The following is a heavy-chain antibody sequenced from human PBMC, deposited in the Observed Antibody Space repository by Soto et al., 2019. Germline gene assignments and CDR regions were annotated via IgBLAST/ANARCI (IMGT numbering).Heavy chain of an antibody. CDR3: ARGLGGYYYDWFDP. D-gene: IGHD3-22*01. CDR1: GGSFSGYY. V-gene: IGHV4-34*01. CDR2: INHSGST. J-gene: IGHJ5*02. Sequence: QVQLQQWGAGLLKPSETLSLTCAVYGGSFSGYYWSWIRQPPGKGLEWIGEINHSGSTNYNPSLKRRVTISVDTSKNQFSLKLSSVTAADTAVYYCARGLGGYYYDWFDPWGQGTLVTVSS.